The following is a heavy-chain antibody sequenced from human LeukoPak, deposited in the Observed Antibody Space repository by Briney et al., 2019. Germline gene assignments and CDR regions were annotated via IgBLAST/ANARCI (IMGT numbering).Heavy chain of an antibody. D-gene: IGHD1-26*01. Sequence: SETLSLTCAVSGDSISSSNWWRWVRQPPGKGLEWVGEMYHRRSTNYNPSLKSRVTISVDSAKNQFSLKLSSLTAADTAVYYCARQFIVGATKRFHACDIWGQGTMVTVSS. CDR2: MYHRRST. V-gene: IGHV4-4*02. J-gene: IGHJ3*02. CDR3: ARQFIVGATKRFHACDI. CDR1: GDSISSSNW.